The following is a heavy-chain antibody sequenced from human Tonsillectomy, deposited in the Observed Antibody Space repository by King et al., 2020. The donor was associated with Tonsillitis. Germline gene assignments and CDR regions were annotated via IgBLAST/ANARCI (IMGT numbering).Heavy chain of an antibody. CDR2: ITWDGATT. Sequence: DVQLVESGGVVVQPGGSLRLTCAASGFTFDDYTMHWVRQAPGKGLEWVSLITWDGATTYYADSVKGRFTISRDNSKNSLYLQMNSLRTDDTALYYCTKDWRQYSSAWSGGFDPWGQGTLVTVSS. CDR1: GFTFDDYT. V-gene: IGHV3-43*01. CDR3: TKDWRQYSSAWSGGFDP. J-gene: IGHJ5*02. D-gene: IGHD6-19*01.